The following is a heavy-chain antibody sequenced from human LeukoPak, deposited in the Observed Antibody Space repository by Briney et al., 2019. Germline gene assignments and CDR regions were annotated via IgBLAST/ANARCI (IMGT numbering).Heavy chain of an antibody. Sequence: HPGGSLRLSCAASGFTVSSNYMSWVRQAPGKGLEWVSLIYTGGSTYYADSVKGRFSISRDNSKNTLYLQMYSLRAEDTAVYYCARATRIAAAEFFFDYWGQGTLVTVSS. CDR1: GFTVSSNY. J-gene: IGHJ4*02. CDR2: IYTGGST. CDR3: ARATRIAAAEFFFDY. D-gene: IGHD6-13*01. V-gene: IGHV3-53*01.